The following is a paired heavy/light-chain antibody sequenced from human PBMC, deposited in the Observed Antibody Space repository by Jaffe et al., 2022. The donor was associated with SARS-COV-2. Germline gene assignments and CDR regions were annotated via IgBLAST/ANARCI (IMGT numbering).Heavy chain of an antibody. V-gene: IGHV3-64D*09. CDR3: VKDRYGTVTGLFDY. D-gene: IGHD4-4*01. J-gene: IGHJ4*02. CDR1: GFTLRTNG. CDR2: LSNNGGST. Sequence: EVQLVESGGGLVQPGGSLSLSCSASGFTLRTNGMHWVRQAPGKGLEYVSGLSNNGGSTYYADSVKGRFTISRDNSKNTLYLQMSSLRAEDTAVYYCVKDRYGTVTGLFDYWGQGTLVTVSS.
Light chain of an antibody. V-gene: IGKV3-11*01. Sequence: EIVLTQSPATLSLSPGERATLSCRASQSVSSYLAWYQQKPGQAPRLLIYDASNRATGIPARFSGSGSGTDFTLTISSLEPEDFAVYYCQHRNNWPFTFGQGTRLEIK. CDR2: DAS. CDR3: QHRNNWPFT. J-gene: IGKJ5*01. CDR1: QSVSSY.